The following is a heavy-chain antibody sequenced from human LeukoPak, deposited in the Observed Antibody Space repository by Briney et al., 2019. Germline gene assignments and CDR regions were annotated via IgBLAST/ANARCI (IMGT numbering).Heavy chain of an antibody. CDR3: ARDPYSSGWYPGNWFDP. CDR1: GGTFTSYA. D-gene: IGHD6-19*01. Sequence: SVKVSCKASGGTFTSYAISWVRQAPGQGLEWMGRIIPIFGIANYAQKFQGRVTITADKSTSTAYMELSSLRSEDTAVYYCARDPYSSGWYPGNWFDPWGQGTLVTVSS. V-gene: IGHV1-69*04. CDR2: IIPIFGIA. J-gene: IGHJ5*02.